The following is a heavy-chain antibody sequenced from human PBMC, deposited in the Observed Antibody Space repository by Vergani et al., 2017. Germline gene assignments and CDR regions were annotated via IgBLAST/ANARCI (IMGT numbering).Heavy chain of an antibody. CDR1: GGTSSSYA. V-gene: IGHV1-69*12. D-gene: IGHD3-10*01. CDR2: FIPIFGTA. Sequence: QVQLVQSGAEVKKPGSSVKVSCKASGGTSSSYAISWVRQAPGQGLEWMGGFIPIFGTANYAQKFEGRATITADESTSTAYMELSSLRSEDTAVYYCASLYGSGSYRYYYGMDVWGQGTTVTVSS. J-gene: IGHJ6*02. CDR3: ASLYGSGSYRYYYGMDV.